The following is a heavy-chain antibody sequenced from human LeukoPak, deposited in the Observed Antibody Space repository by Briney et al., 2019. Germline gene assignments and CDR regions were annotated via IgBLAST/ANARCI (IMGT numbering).Heavy chain of an antibody. CDR1: GFTFDDYV. V-gene: IGHV3-9*01. CDR2: IGWNNDKI. CDR3: AKAKRNSDYLFGY. J-gene: IGHJ4*02. Sequence: GGSLRLSCVASGFTFDDYVMHRVRQAPGKGLEWVSSIGWNNDKILYADSVKGRFTISRDNAGRSLFLQMNSLRPEDTAFYYCAKAKRNSDYLFGYWGQGTLVAVSS. D-gene: IGHD5-12*01.